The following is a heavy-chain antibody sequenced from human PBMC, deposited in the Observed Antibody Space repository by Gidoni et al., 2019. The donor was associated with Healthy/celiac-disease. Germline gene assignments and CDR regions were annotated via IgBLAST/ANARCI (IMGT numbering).Heavy chain of an antibody. CDR2: IYYSGST. CDR1: GGSISSYY. J-gene: IGHJ5*02. Sequence: QVQLQESGPGLVKPSETLSLTCTVSGGSISSYYWSWIRQPPGKGLEWIGYIYYSGSTNYNPSLKSRVTISVDTSKNQFSLKLSSVTAADTAVYYCARLDAGYSSSSPWFDPWGQGTLVTVSS. CDR3: ARLDAGYSSSSPWFDP. D-gene: IGHD6-6*01. V-gene: IGHV4-59*08.